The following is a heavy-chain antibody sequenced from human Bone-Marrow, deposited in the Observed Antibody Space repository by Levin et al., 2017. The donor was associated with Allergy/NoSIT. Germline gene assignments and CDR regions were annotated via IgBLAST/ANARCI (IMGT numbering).Heavy chain of an antibody. Sequence: GGSLRLSCAASGFTVSNNYMSWVRQAPGKGLEWVSLIYSRLVLPSSSSFPFLFTISRDSSKNTLYLQMNSLRAEDTAVYYCTGGPSGVRSWGQGTLVTVSS. D-gene: IGHD3-16*01. J-gene: IGHJ4*02. CDR3: TGGPSGVRS. CDR2: IYSRLVL. CDR1: GFTVSNNY. V-gene: IGHV3-53*01.